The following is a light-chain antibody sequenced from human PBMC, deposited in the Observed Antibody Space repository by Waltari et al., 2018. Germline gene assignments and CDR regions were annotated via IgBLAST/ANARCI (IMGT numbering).Light chain of an antibody. CDR1: QSIRSN. CDR3: QQYDNWLGT. Sequence: EIVMTQSPATLSVFPGERATLSCRAGQSIRSNLAWYQHKPGQAPRLLIYGASTRATGIPARFSGSGSGTEFTLTISSLQSEDFAVYFCQQYDNWLGTFGQGTKVEIK. J-gene: IGKJ1*01. V-gene: IGKV3-15*01. CDR2: GAS.